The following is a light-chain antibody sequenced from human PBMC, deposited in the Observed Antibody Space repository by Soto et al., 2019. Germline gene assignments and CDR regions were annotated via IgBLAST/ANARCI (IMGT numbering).Light chain of an antibody. CDR3: QQYNTFWT. CDR1: HDISNY. V-gene: IGKV1-16*01. Sequence: DVQMTQSPSSLSASVGDRVTITCRASHDISNYVAWYQQKPGKAPKFLIYDASSLESGVPSRFSGSGSGTEFTLTISSLQPDDFATYYCQQYNTFWTFGQGTKVDIK. CDR2: DAS. J-gene: IGKJ1*01.